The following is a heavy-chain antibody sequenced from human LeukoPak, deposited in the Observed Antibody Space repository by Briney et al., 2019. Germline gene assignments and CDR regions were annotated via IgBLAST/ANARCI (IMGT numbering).Heavy chain of an antibody. CDR1: GFTFSDYY. CDR2: ISGNSGDI. Sequence: KAGGSLRLSCTVSGFTFSDYYMTWVRQAPGRGLEWLSYISGNSGDINYLDSVRGRFTISRDNAKNSLYLQMNSLRVEDTAVYYCTRDPRRLDYLGQGTLVTVSS. J-gene: IGHJ4*02. CDR3: TRDPRRLDY. V-gene: IGHV3-11*05.